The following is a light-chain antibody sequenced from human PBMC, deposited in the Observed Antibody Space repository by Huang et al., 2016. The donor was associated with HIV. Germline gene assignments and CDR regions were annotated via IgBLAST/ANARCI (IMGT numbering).Light chain of an antibody. V-gene: IGKV1-5*03. CDR1: QSINTW. CDR2: KAS. Sequence: DIQMTQSPSTLSASVGDRVTITCRASQSINTWLAWYQQRPGKAHQLLIYKASTLESGVPSRFSGSGSGTEFTLTISGLQPDDFATYYCQQYSTYQITFGQGTRLEIK. J-gene: IGKJ5*01. CDR3: QQYSTYQIT.